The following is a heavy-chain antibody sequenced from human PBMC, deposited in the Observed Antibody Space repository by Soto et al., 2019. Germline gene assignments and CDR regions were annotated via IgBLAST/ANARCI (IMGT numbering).Heavy chain of an antibody. CDR1: GFTFSSYW. J-gene: IGHJ3*02. Sequence: EVQLVESGGGLVQPGGSLRLSCAASGFTFSSYWMSWVRQAPGKGLEWVANIKQDGSEKYYVDSVKGRFTISRDNAKNALYLQMNSLRAEDTAVYCCARDRLVGATDAVDIWGQGTMVTVSS. CDR3: ARDRLVGATDAVDI. D-gene: IGHD1-26*01. CDR2: IKQDGSEK. V-gene: IGHV3-7*01.